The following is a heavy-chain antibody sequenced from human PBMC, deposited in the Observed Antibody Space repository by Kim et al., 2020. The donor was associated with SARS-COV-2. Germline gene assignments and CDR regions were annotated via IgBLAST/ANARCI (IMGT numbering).Heavy chain of an antibody. CDR1: GFTFSNYA. D-gene: IGHD1-26*01. Sequence: GGSLRLFCAASGFTFSNYAMSWIRQAPGMGLEWVSFISDSGGSTYYADSVKGRFTFSRDNSKNTLYLQMNSLRAEDTALYYCAKGHTETIGGIDYWGQGTRVTVSS. J-gene: IGHJ4*02. CDR2: ISDSGGST. V-gene: IGHV3-23*01. CDR3: AKGHTETIGGIDY.